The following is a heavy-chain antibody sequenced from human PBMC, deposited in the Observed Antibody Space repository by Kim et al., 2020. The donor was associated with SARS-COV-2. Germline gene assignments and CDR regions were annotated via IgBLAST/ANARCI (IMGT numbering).Heavy chain of an antibody. Sequence: AQKLQGRVTMTPDTSTSTAYMELRSLRSDDTAVYYCARDLGRIAYYYGMDVWGQGTTVTVSS. J-gene: IGHJ6*02. D-gene: IGHD2-15*01. V-gene: IGHV1-18*01. CDR3: ARDLGRIAYYYGMDV.